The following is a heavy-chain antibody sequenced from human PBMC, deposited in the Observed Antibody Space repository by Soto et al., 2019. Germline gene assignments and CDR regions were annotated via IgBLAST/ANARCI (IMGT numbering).Heavy chain of an antibody. V-gene: IGHV1-69*01. CDR3: ARSQGGSSSLDIYYYYYYGMDV. Sequence: QVQLVQSGAEVKKPGSSVKVSCKAPGGTFSSYAISWVRQAPGQGLEWMGGIIPIFGTANYAQKFQGRVTITADESPSTGYMELSSLRSDDTAVYYCARSQGGSSSLDIYYYYYYGMDVWGQGTTVTVSS. D-gene: IGHD2-15*01. CDR2: IIPIFGTA. J-gene: IGHJ6*02. CDR1: GGTFSSYA.